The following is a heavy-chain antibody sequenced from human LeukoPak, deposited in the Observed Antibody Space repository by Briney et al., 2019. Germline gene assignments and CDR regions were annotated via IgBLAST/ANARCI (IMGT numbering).Heavy chain of an antibody. D-gene: IGHD2-21*02. J-gene: IGHJ4*02. CDR3: ARGPGVVTAMDY. Sequence: ASVKVSCKASGYTFTSYDINWVRQATGQGLEWMGWMSPNSGNTGYAQKFQGRVTMTRNTSISTAYMELSSLRSEDTAVYYCARGPGVVTAMDYWGQGTLVTVSS. V-gene: IGHV1-8*01. CDR1: GYTFTSYD. CDR2: MSPNSGNT.